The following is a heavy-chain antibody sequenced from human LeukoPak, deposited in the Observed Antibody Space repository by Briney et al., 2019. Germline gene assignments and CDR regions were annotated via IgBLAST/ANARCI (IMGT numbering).Heavy chain of an antibody. CDR1: GGSFSGYY. Sequence: SETLSLTCAVYGGSFSGYYWSWIRQPPGKGLEWIGEINHSGSTNYNPSLKSRVTISVDTSKDQFSLKLSSVTAADTAVYYCARGRYNWKYFSSPFDPWGQGTLVTVSS. V-gene: IGHV4-34*01. J-gene: IGHJ5*02. CDR2: INHSGST. CDR3: ARGRYNWKYFSSPFDP. D-gene: IGHD1-20*01.